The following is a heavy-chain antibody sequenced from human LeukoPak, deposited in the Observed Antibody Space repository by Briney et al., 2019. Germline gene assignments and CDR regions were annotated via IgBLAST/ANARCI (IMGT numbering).Heavy chain of an antibody. Sequence: PSETLSPTCTVSGGSISSYYWSWIRQPPGKGLEWIGYIYYSGSTNYNPSLKSRVTISVDTSKNQFSLKLSSVTAADTAVYYCARGNYGYYYYGMDVWGQGTTVTVSS. D-gene: IGHD4-11*01. J-gene: IGHJ6*02. CDR2: IYYSGST. V-gene: IGHV4-59*08. CDR3: ARGNYGYYYYGMDV. CDR1: GGSISSYY.